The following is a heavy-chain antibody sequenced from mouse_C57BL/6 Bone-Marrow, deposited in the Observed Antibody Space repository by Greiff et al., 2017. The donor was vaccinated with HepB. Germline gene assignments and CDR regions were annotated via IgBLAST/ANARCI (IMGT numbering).Heavy chain of an antibody. D-gene: IGHD1-1*01. CDR3: ARRRGLLRRDYAMDY. CDR2: IWTGGGT. Sequence: VQRVESGPGLVAPSQSLSITCTVSGFSLTSYAISWVRQPPGKGLEWLGVIWTGGGTNYNSALKSRLSISKDNSKSQVFLKMNSLQTDDTARYYCARRRGLLRRDYAMDYWGQGTSVTVSS. J-gene: IGHJ4*01. CDR1: GFSLTSYA. V-gene: IGHV2-9-1*01.